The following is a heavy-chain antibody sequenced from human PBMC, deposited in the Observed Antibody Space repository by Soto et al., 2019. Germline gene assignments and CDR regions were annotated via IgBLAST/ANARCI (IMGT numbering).Heavy chain of an antibody. CDR2: IKKDGSET. CDR3: ARELITSWYAGLDV. Sequence: GGSLRLSCIASGFTFSSYWMSWVRQAPGKGLEWVANIKKDGSETYYVDSLKGRFTISRDNAKNSLFLQMNSLRAEDTAVYYCARELITSWYAGLDVWGQGTTVTVSS. J-gene: IGHJ6*02. CDR1: GFTFSSYW. V-gene: IGHV3-7*03. D-gene: IGHD6-13*01.